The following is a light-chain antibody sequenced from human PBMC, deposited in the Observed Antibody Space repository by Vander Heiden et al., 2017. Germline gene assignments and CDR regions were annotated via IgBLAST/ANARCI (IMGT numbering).Light chain of an antibody. Sequence: QSVLTQPPSASGTPGQRVTIPCSGSSSNIGSHHVNWYQQLPGTAPQLLNFSKSQRPSGVPDRFSGSKSGTSASLHISGLQSEDGGGYLCATWEDSLNGWVFRGGAQVTRP. CDR1: SSNIGSHH. CDR2: SKS. CDR3: ATWEDSLNGWV. V-gene: IGLV1-44*01. J-gene: IGLJ3*02.